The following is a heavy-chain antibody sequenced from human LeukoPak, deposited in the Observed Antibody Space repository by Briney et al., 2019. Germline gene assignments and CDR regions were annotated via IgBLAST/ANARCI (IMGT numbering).Heavy chain of an antibody. V-gene: IGHV1-58*01. J-gene: IGHJ6*02. CDR1: GFTFTSSA. Sequence: GASVKVSCKASGFTFTSSAVQWVRQARGQRLEWIGWIVVGSGNTNYAQKLQERVTITRDMSTSTAYMELSSLRSEDTAVYYCAAGYCGGGSCYPYYYYGMDVWGQGTTVTVSS. CDR2: IVVGSGNT. CDR3: AAGYCGGGSCYPYYYYGMDV. D-gene: IGHD2-15*01.